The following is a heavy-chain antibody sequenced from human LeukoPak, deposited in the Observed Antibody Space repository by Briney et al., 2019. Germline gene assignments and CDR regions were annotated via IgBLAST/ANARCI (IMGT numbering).Heavy chain of an antibody. V-gene: IGHV3-23*01. CDR2: IRTSAYDT. J-gene: IGHJ3*02. D-gene: IGHD1-26*01. CDR3: ARDRGGSYYPSRDALDI. Sequence: GGSLRLSCAASGFTFSNFPMTWVRQAPGRGLEWVSTIRTSAYDTYYVDSVKGRFTISRDNSKDTLYLQMNSLRAEDTAIYYCARDRGGSYYPSRDALDIWGQGTMVTVSS. CDR1: GFTFSNFP.